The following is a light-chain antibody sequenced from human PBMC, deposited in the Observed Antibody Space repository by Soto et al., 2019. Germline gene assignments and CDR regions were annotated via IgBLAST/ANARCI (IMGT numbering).Light chain of an antibody. CDR1: SADFGSYDY. J-gene: IGLJ2*01. V-gene: IGLV2-14*01. CDR3: SSHTSSHVV. CDR2: DVS. Sequence: QSALTQSASVSGSPGQSITISCTGTSADFGSYDYVSWYQQHPGKAPKLMIYDVSNRPSGVSNRFSGSKSGNTASLSISGLQTEDEADYYCSSHTSSHVVFGGGTKLTVL.